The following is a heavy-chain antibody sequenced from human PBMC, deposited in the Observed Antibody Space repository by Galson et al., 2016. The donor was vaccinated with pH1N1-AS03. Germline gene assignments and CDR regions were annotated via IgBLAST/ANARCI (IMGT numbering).Heavy chain of an antibody. CDR1: GGIFSNYA. V-gene: IGHV1-69*13. CDR3: ARDGGFHYFGLGV. Sequence: SVKVSCKASGGIFSNYAISWVRQAPGQGLEWMGGIIPMLGTANYAQKFQGRVTITADESTRTAYLELTSLTSDDTAVFYCARDGGFHYFGLGVWGQGTAVTVS. CDR2: IIPMLGTA. D-gene: IGHD2-15*01. J-gene: IGHJ6*02.